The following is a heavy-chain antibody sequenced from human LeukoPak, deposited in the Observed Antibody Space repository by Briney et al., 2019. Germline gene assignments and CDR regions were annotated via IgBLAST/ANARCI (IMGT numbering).Heavy chain of an antibody. CDR2: IKSKTDGGTT. Sequence: GGSLRLSCAASGFTFSNAWMSWVRQAPGKGLEWVGRIKSKTDGGTTDYAAPVKGRFTISRDDSKNTLYLQMNSLKTEDTAVYYCTTVSSGYYDSSGYTDPFRYWGQGTLVTVSS. J-gene: IGHJ4*02. CDR1: GFTFSNAW. CDR3: TTVSSGYYDSSGYTDPFRY. V-gene: IGHV3-15*01. D-gene: IGHD3-22*01.